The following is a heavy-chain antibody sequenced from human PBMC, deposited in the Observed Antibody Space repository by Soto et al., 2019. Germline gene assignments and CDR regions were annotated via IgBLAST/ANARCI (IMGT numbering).Heavy chain of an antibody. D-gene: IGHD2-15*01. CDR3: ARDYCSGGSCYGSNWFDP. CDR1: GGSISSGDYY. CDR2: IYYSGST. J-gene: IGHJ5*02. Sequence: SETLSLTCTVSGGSISSGDYYWSWIRQPPGKGLEWIGYIYYSGSTYYNPSLKSRVTISVDASKNQFSLKLSSVTAADTAVYYCARDYCSGGSCYGSNWFDPWGQGTLVT. V-gene: IGHV4-30-4*01.